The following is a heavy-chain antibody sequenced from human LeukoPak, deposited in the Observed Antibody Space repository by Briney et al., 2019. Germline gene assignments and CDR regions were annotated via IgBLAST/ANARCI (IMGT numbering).Heavy chain of an antibody. CDR1: GYTFTSHY. CDR3: ARDRTAMVTGYGMDV. J-gene: IGHJ6*02. CDR2: INPSGGST. Sequence: ASVKVSCKASGYTFTSHYMHWVRQAPGQGLEWMGIINPSGGSTSYAQKFQGRVTMTRDTSTSTVYMELSSLRSEDTAVYYCARDRTAMVTGYGMDVWGQGTTVTVSS. D-gene: IGHD5-18*01. V-gene: IGHV1-46*01.